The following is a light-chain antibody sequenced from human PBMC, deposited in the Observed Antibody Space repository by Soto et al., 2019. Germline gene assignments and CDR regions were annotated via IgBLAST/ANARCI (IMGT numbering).Light chain of an antibody. CDR3: QQYNSYPWP. Sequence: DIHMSQSPTPLSASVGDRVTITCRASQSISSWLAWYQQKPGKAPKLLIYDASSLESGVPSRFSGSGSGTEFTLTISSLQPDDFATYYCQQYNSYPWPFGQGTKVDI. CDR2: DAS. V-gene: IGKV1-5*01. J-gene: IGKJ1*01. CDR1: QSISSW.